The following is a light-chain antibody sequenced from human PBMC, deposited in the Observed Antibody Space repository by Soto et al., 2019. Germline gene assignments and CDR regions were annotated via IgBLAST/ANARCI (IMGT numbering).Light chain of an antibody. CDR1: SSDVSAYNY. V-gene: IGLV2-14*03. CDR2: DVT. CDR3: SSYRSSTLFV. Sequence: QSVLTQPASVSGSPGQSIAISCTGTSSDVSAYNYVSWYQQHPGKAPKLMIYDVTNRPSGVSNRFSGSKSGNTASLTISGLQAEDEADYYCSSYRSSTLFVFGTGTKLTVL. J-gene: IGLJ1*01.